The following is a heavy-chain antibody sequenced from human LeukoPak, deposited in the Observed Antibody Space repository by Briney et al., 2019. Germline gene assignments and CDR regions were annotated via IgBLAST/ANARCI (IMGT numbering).Heavy chain of an antibody. CDR2: ITSGGGST. V-gene: IGHV3-23*01. CDR1: GFTFSSYA. CDR3: AKQGRDWLRDYYYYMDV. J-gene: IGHJ6*03. Sequence: GGSLRLSCAVSGFTFSSYAMSWVRQAPGKGLEWVSGITSGGGSTYYAHSAKGRFTISRDNSKNTLYLQMNSLRAEDTAVYYCAKQGRDWLRDYYYYMDVWGKGTTVTTSS. D-gene: IGHD3-9*01.